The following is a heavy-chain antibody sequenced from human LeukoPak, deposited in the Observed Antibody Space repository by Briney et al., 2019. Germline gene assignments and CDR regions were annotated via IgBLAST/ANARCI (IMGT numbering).Heavy chain of an antibody. V-gene: IGHV4-4*07. CDR3: ASERGYSGYGKSSYYYYGMDV. CDR2: IYTSGST. J-gene: IGHJ6*02. D-gene: IGHD5-12*01. CDR1: GGSISSYY. Sequence: KPSETLSLTCTVSGGSISSYYWSWIRQPAGKGLEWIGRIYTSGSTNYNPSLKSRVTMSVDTSKNQFPLKLSSVTAADTAVYYCASERGYSGYGKSSYYYYGMDVWGQGTTVTVSS.